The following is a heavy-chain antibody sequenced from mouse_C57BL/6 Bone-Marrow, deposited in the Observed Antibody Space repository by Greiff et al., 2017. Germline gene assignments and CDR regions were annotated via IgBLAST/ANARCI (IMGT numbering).Heavy chain of an antibody. CDR1: GYTFTNYW. CDR2: IYPGGGYT. CDR3: ARGDYGYYYAMDY. J-gene: IGHJ4*01. D-gene: IGHD2-2*01. Sequence: VKLMESGAELVRPGTSVKMSCKASGYTFTNYWIGWAKQRPGHGLEWIGDIYPGGGYTNYNEKFKGKATLTADKSSSTAYMQFSSLTSEDSAIYYCARGDYGYYYAMDYWGQGTSVTVSS. V-gene: IGHV1-63*01.